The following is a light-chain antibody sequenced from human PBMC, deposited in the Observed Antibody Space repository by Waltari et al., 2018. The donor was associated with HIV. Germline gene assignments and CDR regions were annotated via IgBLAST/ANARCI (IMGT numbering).Light chain of an antibody. CDR3: QSSDSSGVDFVV. Sequence: DLTQPPSVSVPPGQTATITCTGDALTKRYGYWYQEKSGQAPVLLINKDTERLSGIPERFSGSSSGTSLTLTINEVRAEDEAEYYCQSSDSSGVDFVVFGGGTKLTV. J-gene: IGLJ2*01. V-gene: IGLV3-25*03. CDR2: KDT. CDR1: ALTKRY.